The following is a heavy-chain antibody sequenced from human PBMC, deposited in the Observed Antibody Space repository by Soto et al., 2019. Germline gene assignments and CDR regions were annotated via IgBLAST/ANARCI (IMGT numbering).Heavy chain of an antibody. V-gene: IGHV4-30-4*01. CDR3: ARAGHYYGSGSYYLGNWFDP. CDR1: GGSISSGDYY. Sequence: SETLSLTCTVSGGSISSGDYYWSWIRQPPGKGLEWIGYIYYSGSTYYDPSLKSRVTISVDTPKNQFSLKLSSVTAADTAVYYCARAGHYYGSGSYYLGNWFDPWGQGTLVTVSS. CDR2: IYYSGST. J-gene: IGHJ5*02. D-gene: IGHD3-10*01.